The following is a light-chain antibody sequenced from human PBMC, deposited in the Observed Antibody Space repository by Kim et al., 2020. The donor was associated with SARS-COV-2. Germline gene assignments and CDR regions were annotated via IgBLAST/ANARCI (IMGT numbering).Light chain of an antibody. CDR3: ATWDDSLDAWV. Sequence: GQGVTISCSGSNSNIAVNAVHWYQQLPGTAPNLLIYRDNQRPSGVPDRFSASKSGTSASLALSGLLSEDEADYYCATWDDSLDAWVFGGGTQLTVL. J-gene: IGLJ3*02. CDR2: RDN. V-gene: IGLV1-44*01. CDR1: NSNIAVNA.